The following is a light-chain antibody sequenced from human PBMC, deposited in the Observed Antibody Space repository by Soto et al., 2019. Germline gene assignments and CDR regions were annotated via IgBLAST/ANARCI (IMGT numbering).Light chain of an antibody. Sequence: QSVLTQPPSVSGAPGQRVTISCTGSSSNIGAVFDVHWYQQLPGTAPKLLIYSNTNRPSGVPDRFSGSKSGTSASLAISGLQAEDEADYYCQAYVNGLSASDVVFGGGTKVTVL. CDR2: SNT. CDR3: QAYVNGLSASDVV. CDR1: SSNIGAVFD. V-gene: IGLV1-40*01. J-gene: IGLJ2*01.